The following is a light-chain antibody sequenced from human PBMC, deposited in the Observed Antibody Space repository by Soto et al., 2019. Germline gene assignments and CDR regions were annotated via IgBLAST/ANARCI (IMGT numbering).Light chain of an antibody. CDR1: SSDVGGYNY. V-gene: IGLV2-14*03. J-gene: IGLJ1*01. Sequence: QSALTQPSSVSGSPGQSITISCTGTSSDVGGYNYVSWYQQHPGKAPKLMIYDVSNRPSGVTIRFSGSKSGNTASLTISGLQAEDEDDYYCCSYRRSSTYVFGTGTKLTVL. CDR3: CSYRRSSTYV. CDR2: DVS.